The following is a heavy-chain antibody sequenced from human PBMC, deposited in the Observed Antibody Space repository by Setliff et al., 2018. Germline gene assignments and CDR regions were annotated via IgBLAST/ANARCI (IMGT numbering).Heavy chain of an antibody. D-gene: IGHD3-3*01. CDR1: GYTFTSYA. CDR3: ARAQSWSGGPYYFDN. J-gene: IGHJ4*02. CDR2: TTPIFTTA. V-gene: IGHV1-69*13. Sequence: GASVKVSCKASGYTFTSYAISWVRQAPGQGLEWMGGTTPIFTTANYAQKFQGRVTITADESTSTAYMELSSLRFEDTAVYYCARAQSWSGGPYYFDNWGQGTLVTVSS.